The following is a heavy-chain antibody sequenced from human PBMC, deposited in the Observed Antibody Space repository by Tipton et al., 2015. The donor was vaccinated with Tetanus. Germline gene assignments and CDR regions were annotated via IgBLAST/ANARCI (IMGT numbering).Heavy chain of an antibody. V-gene: IGHV4-31*03. CDR2: IYSPGTT. CDR3: ARDGGNYFYYGMNV. CDR1: GASISSGGYF. J-gene: IGHJ6*02. Sequence: TLSLTCTVSGASISSGGYFWNWIRQPPGKGLEWIGYIYSPGTTSYAPSLRGRATISFDSVKNHFSLSLSSVTAADTAMYYCARDGGNYFYYGMNVWGQGAAVTVSS.